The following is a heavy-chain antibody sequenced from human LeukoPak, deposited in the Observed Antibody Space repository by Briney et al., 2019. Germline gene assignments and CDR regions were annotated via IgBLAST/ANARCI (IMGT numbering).Heavy chain of an antibody. V-gene: IGHV3-7*04. Sequence: GGSLRLSCEASGFTFSSYEMNWVRQAPGKGLEWVANIKEDGSEKYYVDSVKGRFTISRDNAKNSLYLQMNSLRAEDTAVYYCARGVDVWGQGTTVTVS. CDR1: GFTFSSYE. CDR3: ARGVDV. CDR2: IKEDGSEK. J-gene: IGHJ6*02.